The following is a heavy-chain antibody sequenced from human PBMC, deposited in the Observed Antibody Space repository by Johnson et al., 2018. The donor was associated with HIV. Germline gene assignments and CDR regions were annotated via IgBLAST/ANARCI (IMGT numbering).Heavy chain of an antibody. CDR2: MSYDGSST. CDR3: ARQLGYYYDSSGYYAEPDDAFDI. V-gene: IGHV3-30*04. D-gene: IGHD3-22*01. Sequence: QVQLVESGGGVVQPGGSLRLSCAASGFTFSSNPMHWVRQAPGKGLEWVAVMSYDGSSTSYADSVKGRFTISRANAKHTLYLQMNSLRAEDTAVYYCARQLGYYYDSSGYYAEPDDAFDIWGQGTMVTVSS. CDR1: GFTFSSNP. J-gene: IGHJ3*02.